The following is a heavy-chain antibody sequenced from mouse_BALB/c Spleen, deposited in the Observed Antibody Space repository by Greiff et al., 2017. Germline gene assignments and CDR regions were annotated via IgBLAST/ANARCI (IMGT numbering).Heavy chain of an antibody. V-gene: IGHV2-2*02. CDR1: GFSLTSYG. J-gene: IGHJ3*01. CDR2: IWSGGST. CDR3: ARPSSTMITTPFAY. Sequence: VKLMESGPGLVQPSQSLSITCTVSGFSLTSYGVHWVRQSPGKGLEWLGVIWSGGSTDYNAAFISRLSISKDNSKSQVFFKMNSLQANDTAIYYCARPSSTMITTPFAYWGQGTLVTVSA. D-gene: IGHD2-4*01.